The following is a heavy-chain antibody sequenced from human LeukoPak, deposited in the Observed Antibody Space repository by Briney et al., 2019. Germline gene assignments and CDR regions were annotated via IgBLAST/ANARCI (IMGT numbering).Heavy chain of an antibody. J-gene: IGHJ3*02. CDR3: ARNARDYYDSSGFDAFDI. CDR2: IYYSGST. V-gene: IGHV4-39*01. Sequence: KTSETLSLTCTVSGGSISSSSYYWGWIRQPPGKGLEWVGSIYYSGSTYYNPSLKSRVTISVDTSKNQFSLKLSSVTAADTAVYYCARNARDYYDSSGFDAFDIWGQGTMVTVSS. CDR1: GGSISSSSYY. D-gene: IGHD3-22*01.